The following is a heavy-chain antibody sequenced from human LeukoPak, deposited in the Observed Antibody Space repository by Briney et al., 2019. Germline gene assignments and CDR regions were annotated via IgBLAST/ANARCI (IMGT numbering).Heavy chain of an antibody. CDR1: GVSISSYY. V-gene: IGHV4-59*01. J-gene: IGHJ4*02. CDR3: AREHGYNFRVIDY. D-gene: IGHD5-24*01. CDR2: VYYSGST. Sequence: PSETLSLTCTVSGVSISSYYWTWIRQPPGKGLEWIGYVYYSGSTNYNPSLKSRVSISVDTSKNQFSLNLSSVTATDTAVYYCAREHGYNFRVIDYWGQGTLVTVSS.